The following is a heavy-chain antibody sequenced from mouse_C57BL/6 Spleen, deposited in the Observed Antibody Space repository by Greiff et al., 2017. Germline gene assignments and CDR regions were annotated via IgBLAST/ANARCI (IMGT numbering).Heavy chain of an antibody. CDR2: INPSSGYT. CDR3: AREGGLLPFDY. J-gene: IGHJ2*01. V-gene: IGHV1-4*01. CDR1: GYTFTSYT. D-gene: IGHD2-10*01. Sequence: QVQLQQSGAELARPGASVKMSCKASGYTFTSYTMHWVKQRPGQGLEWIGYINPSSGYTKYNQKFKDKATLTADKSSSTAYMQLGSLTSEDSAVYYCAREGGLLPFDYWGQGTTLTVSS.